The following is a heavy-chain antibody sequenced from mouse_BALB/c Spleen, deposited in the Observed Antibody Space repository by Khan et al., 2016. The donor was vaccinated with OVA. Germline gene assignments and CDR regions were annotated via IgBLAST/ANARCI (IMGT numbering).Heavy chain of an antibody. D-gene: IGHD2-10*01. CDR2: INTYTGEP. Sequence: QIQLVQSGPELKKPGETVKISCKASGYTFTNYGMNWVKQAPGKGLKWMGWINTYTGEPTYADDFKGRFAFSLETSASTAYLQINNLKNEDTATYFWARPPYLSYVMDYWGQGTSVTVSS. CDR3: ARPPYLSYVMDY. J-gene: IGHJ4*01. V-gene: IGHV9-3-1*01. CDR1: GYTFTNYG.